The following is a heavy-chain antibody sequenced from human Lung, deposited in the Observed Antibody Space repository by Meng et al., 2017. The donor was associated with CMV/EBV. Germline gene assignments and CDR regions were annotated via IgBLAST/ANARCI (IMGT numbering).Heavy chain of an antibody. V-gene: IGHV3-21*01. J-gene: IGHJ4*01. CDR1: GFTFISYS. Sequence: GESXKISCAASGFTFISYSMNWVRQAPGKGLEWVSTISSTSNYIYYADSVKGRFTMSRDNARNSVYLQMNSLRAEDTAVYYCARDIFSAAGLDYWGHRALVTVPS. CDR3: ARDIFSAAGLDY. D-gene: IGHD6-25*01. CDR2: ISSTSNYI.